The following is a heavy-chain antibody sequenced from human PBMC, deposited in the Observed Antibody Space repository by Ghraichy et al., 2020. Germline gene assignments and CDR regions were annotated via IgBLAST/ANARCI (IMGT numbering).Heavy chain of an antibody. CDR1: GGSISDDNW. Sequence: VSGGSISDDNWWSWVRQSPGRGLEWIGEIHHRGSTNYNPSLQSRVAMSVDESKNQFSLRLSSVTAADTAIYYCARGRFLEWLFSPFFDYWGQGTLVTVSS. J-gene: IGHJ4*02. CDR3: ARGRFLEWLFSPFFDY. D-gene: IGHD3-3*01. V-gene: IGHV4-4*02. CDR2: IHHRGST.